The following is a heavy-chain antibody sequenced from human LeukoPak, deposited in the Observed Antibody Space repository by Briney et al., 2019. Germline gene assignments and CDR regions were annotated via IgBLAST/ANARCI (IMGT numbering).Heavy chain of an antibody. J-gene: IGHJ4*02. CDR2: INLNSGGT. D-gene: IGHD3-22*01. V-gene: IGHV1-2*02. CDR1: GYTFIDYY. CDR3: TRGGDYEGPNYFDY. Sequence: GASVKVSCKASGYTFIDYYMHWVRQAPVHGLEWLGWINLNSGGTHYVQKFQGRVTMTRDTSISTAYMELSSLRSDDTAVYYCTRGGDYEGPNYFDYWGQGTLVTVPS.